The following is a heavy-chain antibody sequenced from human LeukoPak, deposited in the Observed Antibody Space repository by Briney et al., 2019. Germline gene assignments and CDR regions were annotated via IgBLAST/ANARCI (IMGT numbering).Heavy chain of an antibody. D-gene: IGHD5-18*01. CDR3: ARASPDRLGGQLWFN. V-gene: IGHV4-39*07. J-gene: IGHJ4*02. CDR1: GGSISSSSYY. Sequence: PSETLSLTCTVSGGSISSSSYYWGWIRQPPGKGLEWTGSIYYSGSTYYNPSLKSRVTISVDTSKNQFSLKLSSVTAADTAVYYCARASPDRLGGQLWFNWGQGTLVTVSS. CDR2: IYYSGST.